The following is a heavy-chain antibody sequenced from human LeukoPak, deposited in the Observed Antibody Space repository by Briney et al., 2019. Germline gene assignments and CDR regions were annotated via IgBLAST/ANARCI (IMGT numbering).Heavy chain of an antibody. Sequence: SETLSLTCTVSGGSISSGDYYWSWIRQPPGKGLEWIGYIYYSGSTYYDPSLKSRVTISVDTSKNQFSLKLSSVTAADTAVYYCARVYYGSGSHDYWGQGTLVTVSS. CDR2: IYYSGST. V-gene: IGHV4-30-4*08. D-gene: IGHD3-10*01. CDR3: ARVYYGSGSHDY. CDR1: GGSISSGDYY. J-gene: IGHJ4*02.